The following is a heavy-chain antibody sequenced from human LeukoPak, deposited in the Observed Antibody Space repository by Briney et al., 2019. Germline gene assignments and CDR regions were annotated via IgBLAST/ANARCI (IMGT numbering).Heavy chain of an antibody. D-gene: IGHD5-18*01. J-gene: IGHJ4*02. Sequence: SETLSLTCTVSGYSISSGYFWGWIRQSPGRGLEWIASVHHSGTIHYNPSLKSRVTMSVDTSKNQFSLKLSSVTAADTAVYYCARGGYSYGLYYYDYWGQGSLVTVSS. CDR2: VHHSGTI. V-gene: IGHV4-38-2*02. CDR3: ARGGYSYGLYYYDY. CDR1: GYSISSGYF.